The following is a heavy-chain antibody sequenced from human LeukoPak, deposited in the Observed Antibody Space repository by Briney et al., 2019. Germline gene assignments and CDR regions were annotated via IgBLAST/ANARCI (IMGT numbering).Heavy chain of an antibody. CDR2: ISASGGNT. J-gene: IGHJ4*02. CDR3: AXXYYXSSGYFYYFDY. CDR1: GXTFSSYV. Sequence: GGSLRLSCAXXGXTFSSYVMSWXXXXXGKGLEWVSFISASGGNTHYADXAKGRFTLSRDNXKNTLYLQMNSLRAEDTAVYYCAXXYYXSSGYFYYFDYWGQGTLVTVSS. D-gene: IGHD3-22*01. V-gene: IGHV3-23*01.